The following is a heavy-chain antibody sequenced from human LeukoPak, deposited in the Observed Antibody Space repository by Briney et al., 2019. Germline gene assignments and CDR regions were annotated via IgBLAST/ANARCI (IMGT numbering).Heavy chain of an antibody. CDR1: GGSISSGDYY. J-gene: IGHJ5*02. D-gene: IGHD3-10*01. V-gene: IGHV4-30-4*01. Sequence: SETLSLTCTVSGGSISSGDYYWSWIRQPPRKGLEWIGYIYYSGSTYYNPSLKSRVTISVDTSKNQFSLKLSSVTAADRAVYYCARGRMVRGVIIWFDPWGQGTLVTFSS. CDR2: IYYSGST. CDR3: ARGRMVRGVIIWFDP.